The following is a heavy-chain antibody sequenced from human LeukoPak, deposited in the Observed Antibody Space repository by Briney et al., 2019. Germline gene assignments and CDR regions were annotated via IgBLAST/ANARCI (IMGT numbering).Heavy chain of an antibody. Sequence: GRSLRLSCAASGFTFDDHAMHWVRQAPGKGLEWVSGISWNSGSIGYADSVKGRFTISRDNAKKSLYLQMNSLRAEDTALYYCAKDMGCYYESTGYYDYWGQGTLVTVSS. J-gene: IGHJ4*02. D-gene: IGHD3-22*01. CDR2: ISWNSGSI. V-gene: IGHV3-9*01. CDR1: GFTFDDHA. CDR3: AKDMGCYYESTGYYDY.